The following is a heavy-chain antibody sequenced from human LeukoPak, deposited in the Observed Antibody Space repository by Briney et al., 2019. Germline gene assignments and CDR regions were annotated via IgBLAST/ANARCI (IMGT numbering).Heavy chain of an antibody. Sequence: PSETLSLTCTVSGGSISSYYWSWIRQPPGKGLEWIGYIYYSGSTNYNPSLKSRVTISVDTSKNQFSLKLSSVTAADTAVYYCARQGIVVVRNAFDIWGQGTMVTVSS. D-gene: IGHD3-22*01. CDR1: GGSISSYY. CDR2: IYYSGST. J-gene: IGHJ3*02. CDR3: ARQGIVVVRNAFDI. V-gene: IGHV4-59*01.